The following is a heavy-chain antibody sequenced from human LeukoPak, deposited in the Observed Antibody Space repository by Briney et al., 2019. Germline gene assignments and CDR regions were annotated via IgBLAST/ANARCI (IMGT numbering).Heavy chain of an antibody. CDR2: INHSGST. J-gene: IGHJ5*02. CDR1: GGSFRGYY. V-gene: IGHV4-34*01. D-gene: IGHD1-26*01. CDR3: ARGPWELAVDRRGVWLDL. Sequence: KPSETLSLTCAVYGGSFRGYYWSWIRQPPAKGLEWIGGINHSGSTNYNPSLTSRVTISVDTSKNQFSLKLSSVTAEDTAVYYCARGPWELAVDRRGVWLDLWGQGTVVSVSS.